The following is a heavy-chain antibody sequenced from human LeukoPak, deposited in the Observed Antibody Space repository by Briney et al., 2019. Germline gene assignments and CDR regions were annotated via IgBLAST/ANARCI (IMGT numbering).Heavy chain of an antibody. CDR1: GYTFTSYD. CDR2: MNPNSGNT. Sequence: GASVKVSCKASGYTFTSYDINWVRQATGQGLEWMGWMNPNSGNTGYAQKFQGRVTMTRNTSISTAYMELSSLRSEDTAVCYCARGPLRYFDWLRWFDPWGQGTLVTVSS. D-gene: IGHD3-9*01. CDR3: ARGPLRYFDWLRWFDP. J-gene: IGHJ5*02. V-gene: IGHV1-8*01.